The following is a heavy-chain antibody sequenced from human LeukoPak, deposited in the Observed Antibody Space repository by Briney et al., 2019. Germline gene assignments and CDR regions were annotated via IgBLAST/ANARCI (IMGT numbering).Heavy chain of an antibody. CDR3: ARGSKKTILGPSGAFDI. D-gene: IGHD3-9*01. J-gene: IGHJ3*02. Sequence: ASVKVSCKASGYTFTSYGISWVRQAPGQGLEWMGRINPNSGGTNYAQKFQGRVTMTRDTSISTAYMELSRLRSDDTAVYYCARGSKKTILGPSGAFDIWGQGTMVTVSS. CDR2: INPNSGGT. V-gene: IGHV1-2*06. CDR1: GYTFTSYG.